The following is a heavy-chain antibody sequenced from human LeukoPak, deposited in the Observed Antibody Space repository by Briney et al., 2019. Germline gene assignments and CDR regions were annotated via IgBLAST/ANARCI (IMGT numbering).Heavy chain of an antibody. Sequence: SLRLSCAASGFTIDDYAMHCVRQAPGKGLEWVSGISWDSGTITYADSVKGRFTISRDNAKNSLYLQMNSLRPEDTAFYFCAKPSRTSTQTPDAFDVWGQGTLVTVSS. V-gene: IGHV3-9*01. J-gene: IGHJ3*01. CDR3: AKPSRTSTQTPDAFDV. CDR2: ISWDSGTI. D-gene: IGHD2-15*01. CDR1: GFTIDDYA.